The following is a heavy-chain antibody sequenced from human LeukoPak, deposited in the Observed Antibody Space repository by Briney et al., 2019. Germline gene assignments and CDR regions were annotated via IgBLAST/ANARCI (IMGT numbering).Heavy chain of an antibody. CDR2: VSGSGGTT. D-gene: IGHD5-18*01. CDR1: GFTFRTFA. Sequence: PGGSLRLSCAASGFTFRTFALSWVRQAPGKGLEWVSTVSGSGGTTYYADSVTGRFTISRDNSKNTLYLQMNSLTTEDTAVYYCAKASSALVSNYFFDYWGQGTVVTVSS. V-gene: IGHV3-23*01. CDR3: AKASSALVSNYFFDY. J-gene: IGHJ4*02.